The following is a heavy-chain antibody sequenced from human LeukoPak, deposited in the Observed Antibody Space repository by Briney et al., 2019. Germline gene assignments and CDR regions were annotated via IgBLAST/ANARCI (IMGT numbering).Heavy chain of an antibody. CDR3: ARLDYDSSGYPDY. V-gene: IGHV4-59*01. J-gene: IGHJ4*02. Sequence: SETLSLTCTVSGGSISSYFWSWIRQPPGKGLEWIGYIYYSGITNYNPSLKSRVTISVDASKNQFSLKLSSVSAADTAVYYCARLDYDSSGYPDYWGQGTLVTVSS. CDR2: IYYSGIT. CDR1: GGSISSYF. D-gene: IGHD3-22*01.